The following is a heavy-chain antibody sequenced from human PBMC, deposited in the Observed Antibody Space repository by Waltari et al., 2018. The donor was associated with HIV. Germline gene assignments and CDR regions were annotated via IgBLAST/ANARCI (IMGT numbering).Heavy chain of an antibody. V-gene: IGHV3-53*02. CDR1: GFTVSSSY. CDR3: ARANYDFRYYFRY. CDR2: INNDGTT. D-gene: IGHD3-3*01. J-gene: IGHJ4*02. Sequence: EVQVVETGGGLIQPGGSLRLSCAASGFTVSSSYMSWVRQAPGKGLEWVSIINNDGTTYYTDSVKGRFTISRDNPKNTLYLQMNSLRAEDTALYYCARANYDFRYYFRYWGQGTLLTVSS.